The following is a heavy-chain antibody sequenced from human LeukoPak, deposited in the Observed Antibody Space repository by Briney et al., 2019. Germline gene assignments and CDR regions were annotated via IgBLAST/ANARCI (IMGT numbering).Heavy chain of an antibody. CDR2: IYHSGST. V-gene: IGHV4-38-2*02. D-gene: IGHD3-10*01. J-gene: IGHJ4*02. Sequence: SETLSLTCTVSGYSISSGYYWGWIRQPPGKGLEWIGGIYHSGSTYYNPSLKSRVTISVDTSKNQFSLKLSSVTAADTAVYYCAREFEGGYFDYWGQGTLVTVSS. CDR3: AREFEGGYFDY. CDR1: GYSISSGYY.